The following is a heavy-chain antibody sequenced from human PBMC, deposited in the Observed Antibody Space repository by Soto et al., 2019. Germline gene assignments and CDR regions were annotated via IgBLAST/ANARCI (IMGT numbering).Heavy chain of an antibody. D-gene: IGHD6-25*01. V-gene: IGHV3-30-3*01. CDR2: ISYHGSNK. J-gene: IGHJ4*02. Sequence: GSLRLSCAASGFTFSSYAMHWVRQAPGKGLEWVAVISYHGSNKYYADSVKGRFTISRDNSKNTLYLQMNSLRAEDTAVYYCARDRRPRAAYFDYWGQGTLVTVSS. CDR3: ARDRRPRAAYFDY. CDR1: GFTFSSYA.